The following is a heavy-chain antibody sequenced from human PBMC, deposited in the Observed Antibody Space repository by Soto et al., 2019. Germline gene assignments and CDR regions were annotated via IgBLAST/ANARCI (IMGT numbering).Heavy chain of an antibody. J-gene: IGHJ6*03. CDR3: ARDSIEERVSITGTTEDYYYYMDV. D-gene: IGHD1-7*01. CDR1: GYTFTGYY. V-gene: IGHV1-2*04. CDR2: INPNSGGT. Sequence: ASVKVSCKASGYTFTGYYMHWVRQAPRQGLEWMGWINPNSGGTNYAQKFQGWVTMTRDTSISTAYMELSRLRSDDTAVYYCARDSIEERVSITGTTEDYYYYMDVWGKGTTVTVSS.